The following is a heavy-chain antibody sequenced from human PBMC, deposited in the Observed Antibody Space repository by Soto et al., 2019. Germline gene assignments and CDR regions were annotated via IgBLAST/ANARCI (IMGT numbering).Heavy chain of an antibody. J-gene: IGHJ4*02. CDR1: GFTFSSYG. CDR3: ARGYYDSSGYYPPRFYYFDY. V-gene: IGHV3-33*01. CDR2: IWYDGSNK. D-gene: IGHD3-22*01. Sequence: QVQLVESGGGVVQPGRSLRLSCAASGFTFSSYGMHWVRQAPGKGLEWVAVIWYDGSNKYYADSVKGRFTISRDNSKNTLYLQMNSLRAEDTAVYYCARGYYDSSGYYPPRFYYFDYWGQGTLVTVSS.